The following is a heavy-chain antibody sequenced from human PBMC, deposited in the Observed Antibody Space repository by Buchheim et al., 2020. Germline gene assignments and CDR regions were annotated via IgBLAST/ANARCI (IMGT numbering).Heavy chain of an antibody. CDR1: GFTFSSYA. CDR3: ARDVSSGSYEYYYGMDV. J-gene: IGHJ6*02. V-gene: IGHV3-30*04. D-gene: IGHD3-10*01. Sequence: QVQLVESGGGVVQPGRPLRLSCAASGFTFSSYAMHWVRQAPGKGLEWVAVISYDGSSKYYADSVKGRFTISRDNSKNTVYLQMNSLRAEDTAVYYCARDVSSGSYEYYYGMDVWGQGTT. CDR2: ISYDGSSK.